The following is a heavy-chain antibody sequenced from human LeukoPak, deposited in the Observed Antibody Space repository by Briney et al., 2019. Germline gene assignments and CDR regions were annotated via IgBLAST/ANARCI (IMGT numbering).Heavy chain of an antibody. D-gene: IGHD3-22*01. J-gene: IGHJ1*01. CDR3: ARDAHDSSGYYHEYFQH. V-gene: IGHV3-53*01. CDR1: GFTVSSNY. CDR2: IYSGGST. Sequence: GGSLRLSCAASGFTVSSNYMSWVRQAPGKGLEWVSVIYSGGSTYYADSVKGRFTISRDNSKNTLYLQMNSLRAEDTAVYYCARDAHDSSGYYHEYFQHWGQGTLVTVSS.